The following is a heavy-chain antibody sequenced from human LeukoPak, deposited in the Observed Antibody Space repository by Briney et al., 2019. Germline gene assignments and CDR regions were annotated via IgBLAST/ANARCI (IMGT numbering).Heavy chain of an antibody. CDR2: IYTSGST. CDR1: GGSISSYY. J-gene: IGHJ4*02. V-gene: IGHV4-4*07. CDR3: ARVYYDFWSGYYLDY. D-gene: IGHD3-3*01. Sequence: PSGTLSLTCTVSGGSISSYYWSWIRQPAGKGLEWIGRIYTSGSTNYNPSLKSRVTMSVDTSKNQFSLKLSSVTAADTAVYYCARVYYDFWSGYYLDYWGQGTLVTVSS.